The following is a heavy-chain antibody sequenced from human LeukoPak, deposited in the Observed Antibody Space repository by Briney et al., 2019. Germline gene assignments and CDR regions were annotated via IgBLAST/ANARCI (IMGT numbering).Heavy chain of an antibody. CDR3: ARLVIAVGSGMDV. V-gene: IGHV5-51*01. Sequence: GESLQISCKGSGCSFTSYWIGWVRQLPGKGLEWVGIIYPGDSDTRYSPSFQGQVTISADKSISTAYLQWSSLKASDTAMYYCARLVIAVGSGMDVWGQGTTVTVSS. D-gene: IGHD6-19*01. CDR2: IYPGDSDT. CDR1: GCSFTSYW. J-gene: IGHJ6*02.